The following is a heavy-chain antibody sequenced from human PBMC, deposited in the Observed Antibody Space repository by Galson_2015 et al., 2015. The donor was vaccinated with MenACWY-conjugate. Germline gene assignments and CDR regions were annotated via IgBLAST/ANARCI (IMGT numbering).Heavy chain of an antibody. CDR1: GFTFRNYW. CDR2: IKKDGSEK. V-gene: IGHV3-7*03. CDR3: ARGHYGMDA. Sequence: SLRLPCAASGFTFRNYWMTWVRQAPGKGLEWVATIKKDGSEKYYVDSVKGRFTVSRDNAKNSMSLEMTSLRVEDTAVYYCARGHYGMDAWGQGTTVTVSS. J-gene: IGHJ6*02.